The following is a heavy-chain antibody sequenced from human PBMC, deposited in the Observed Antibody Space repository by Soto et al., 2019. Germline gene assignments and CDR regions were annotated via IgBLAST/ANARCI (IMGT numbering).Heavy chain of an antibody. CDR3: ATDGPVRRLLWFGELPPTY. D-gene: IGHD3-10*01. CDR2: FDPEDGET. J-gene: IGHJ4*02. Sequence: ASVKVSCKVSGYTLTELSMHWVRQAPGKGLEWMGGFDPEDGETIYAQKFQGRVTMTEDTSTDTAYMELSSLRSEDTAVYYCATDGPVRRLLWFGELPPTYWGQGTLVTVSS. CDR1: GYTLTELS. V-gene: IGHV1-24*01.